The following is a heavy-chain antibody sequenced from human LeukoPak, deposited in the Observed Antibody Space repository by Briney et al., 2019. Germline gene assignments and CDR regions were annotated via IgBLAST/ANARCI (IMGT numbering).Heavy chain of an antibody. Sequence: SETLSLTCTVSGGSLSSGDYYWSWIRQPPGKALEWIGNIYYSGNMYYNPSLKSRVTISVDTSKNQVSLKLSSVSAADTAVYYCARVVPPVLTVRGVPAFDIWSQGTMVTVSS. CDR2: IYYSGNM. CDR1: GGSLSSGDYY. CDR3: ARVVPPVLTVRGVPAFDI. J-gene: IGHJ3*02. D-gene: IGHD3-10*01. V-gene: IGHV4-30-4*01.